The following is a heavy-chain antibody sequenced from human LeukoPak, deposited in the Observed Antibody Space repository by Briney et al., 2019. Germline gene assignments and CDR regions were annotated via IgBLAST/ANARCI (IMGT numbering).Heavy chain of an antibody. D-gene: IGHD2-21*01. V-gene: IGHV4-39*02. CDR1: GGSISSSSYY. Sequence: SETLSLTCTVSGGSISSSSYYWGWIRQPPGKGLEWIGSIYYSGSTYYNPSLKSRVTISVDTSKNQFSLKLSSVTAADTAVYYCARDSVYSADVFDIWGQGSMVTVSS. J-gene: IGHJ3*02. CDR3: ARDSVYSADVFDI. CDR2: IYYSGST.